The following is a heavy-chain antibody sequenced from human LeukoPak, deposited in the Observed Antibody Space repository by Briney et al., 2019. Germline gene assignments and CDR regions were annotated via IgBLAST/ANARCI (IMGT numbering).Heavy chain of an antibody. CDR2: ISWNSGSI. V-gene: IGHV3-9*01. CDR3: ARDEGESDILTGHNWFDP. J-gene: IGHJ5*02. Sequence: GGSLRLSCAASGFTFDDYAMHWVRQAPGKGLEWVSGISWNSGSIGYADSVKGRFTISRDNAKNSLYLQMNSLRAEDTAVYYCARDEGESDILTGHNWFDPWGQGTLVTVSS. CDR1: GFTFDDYA. D-gene: IGHD3-9*01.